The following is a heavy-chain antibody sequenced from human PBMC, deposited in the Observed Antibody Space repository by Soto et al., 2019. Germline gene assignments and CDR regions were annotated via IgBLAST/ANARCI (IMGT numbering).Heavy chain of an antibody. CDR3: GRDLTSNANCIDP. D-gene: IGHD2-2*01. J-gene: IGHJ5*02. CDR2: IYYTGKT. Sequence: SETLSLTCSVSGDYIHVGGYYWTWIRQRPGKGLEWMGYIYYTGKTYYNPSLESRLTMSVDRSKNQFSLRLTSVTAADTAVYFCGRDLTSNANCIDPWGQGALVTVSS. CDR1: GDYIHVGGYY. V-gene: IGHV4-30-4*01.